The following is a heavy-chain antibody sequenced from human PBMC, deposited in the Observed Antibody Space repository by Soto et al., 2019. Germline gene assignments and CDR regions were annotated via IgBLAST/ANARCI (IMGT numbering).Heavy chain of an antibody. CDR1: GFTFSSYW. V-gene: IGHV3-74*01. CDR2: INSDGSST. CDR3: AKEVARSSGSISPSQPNYYYYGMDV. D-gene: IGHD6-19*01. Sequence: GGSLRLSCAASGFTFSSYWMHWVRQAPGKGLVWVSRINSDGSSTSYADSVKGRFTISRDNSKNTLYLQMNSLRAEDTAVYYCAKEVARSSGSISPSQPNYYYYGMDVWGQGTTVTVSS. J-gene: IGHJ6*02.